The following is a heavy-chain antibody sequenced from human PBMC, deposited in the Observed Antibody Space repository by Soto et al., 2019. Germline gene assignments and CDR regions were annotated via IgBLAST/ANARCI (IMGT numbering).Heavy chain of an antibody. CDR1: GGSMGSGGYA. J-gene: IGHJ5*02. V-gene: IGHV4-30-2*01. D-gene: IGHD2-15*01. CDR2: IYQTGSP. Sequence: QLQLQESGSGLVKPSQTLSLTCGVSGGSMGSGGYAWSWIRQPPGKDLEWIGYIYQTGSPYYNPSLKSRVTISVDRSRNQYSLKLTYVTAADTAVYYCDRGPGGGSNWFDPWGQGTLVTVSS. CDR3: DRGPGGGSNWFDP.